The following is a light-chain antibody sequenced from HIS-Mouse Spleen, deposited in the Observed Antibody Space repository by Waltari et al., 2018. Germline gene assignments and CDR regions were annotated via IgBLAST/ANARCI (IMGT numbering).Light chain of an antibody. CDR1: SSDVGSYNL. Sequence: QSALTQPASVSGSPGQSITISCTGTSSDVGSYNLVSWYQQHPGQAPKLMIYEGSNRPAGVSNRFSGSKSGNTASLTISGLQAEDEADYYCCSYAGSSTWVFGGGTKLTVL. V-gene: IGLV2-23*01. CDR3: CSYAGSSTWV. J-gene: IGLJ3*02. CDR2: EGS.